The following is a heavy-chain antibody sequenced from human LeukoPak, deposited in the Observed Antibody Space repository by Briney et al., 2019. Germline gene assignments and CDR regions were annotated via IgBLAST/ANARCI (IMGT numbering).Heavy chain of an antibody. D-gene: IGHD5-12*01. V-gene: IGHV4-34*01. CDR2: INHSGST. Sequence: PSETLSLTCAVYGGSFSGYYWSWIRQPPGKGLEWIGEINHSGSTNYNPSLKSRVTISVDTSKNQFSLKLSSVTAADTAVYYCARGLSFFGYQGSYFDYWGQGTLVTVSS. CDR3: ARGLSFFGYQGSYFDY. J-gene: IGHJ4*02. CDR1: GGSFSGYY.